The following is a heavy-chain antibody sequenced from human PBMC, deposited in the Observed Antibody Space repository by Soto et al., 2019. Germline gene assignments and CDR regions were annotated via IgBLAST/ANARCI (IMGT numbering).Heavy chain of an antibody. CDR2: IYYSGST. D-gene: IGHD3-22*01. J-gene: IGHJ4*02. CDR3: ARITHDYYDSSGYYHDVVLFDY. V-gene: IGHV4-59*01. Sequence: LSLTCTVSGGSISSYYWSWIRQPPGKGLEWIGYIYYSGSTNYNPSLKSRVTISVDTSKNQFSLKLSSVTAADTAVYYCARITHDYYDSSGYYHDVVLFDYWGQGTLVTVSS. CDR1: GGSISSYY.